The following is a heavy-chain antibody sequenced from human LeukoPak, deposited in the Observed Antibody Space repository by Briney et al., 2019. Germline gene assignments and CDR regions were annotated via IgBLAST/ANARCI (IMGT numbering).Heavy chain of an antibody. V-gene: IGHV4-34*01. CDR1: GGSFSGYY. D-gene: IGHD3/OR15-3a*01. Sequence: SETLSLTCAVYGGSFSGYYWSWIRQPPGKGLEWIGEINHSGSTNYNPSLKSRVTIPVDTSKNQFSLKLSSVTAADTAVYYCARGPPHVWFFSLYYGMDVWGQGTTVTVSS. CDR3: ARGPPHVWFFSLYYGMDV. CDR2: INHSGST. J-gene: IGHJ6*02.